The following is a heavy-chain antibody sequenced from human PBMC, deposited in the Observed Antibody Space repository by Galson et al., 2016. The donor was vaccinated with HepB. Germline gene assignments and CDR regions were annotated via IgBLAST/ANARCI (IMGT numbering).Heavy chain of an antibody. CDR2: IWYDGSNK. J-gene: IGHJ4*02. CDR3: ARDAQWPGYYFDY. V-gene: IGHV3-33*08. Sequence: SLRLSCAASGFSFSNSGMSWVRQAPGRGLEWVAVIWYDGSNKYYADSVKGRFTISRDNSKNTLYLQMNSLRAEDTAVYYCARDAQWPGYYFDYWGQGTLVTVSS. D-gene: IGHD6-19*01. CDR1: GFSFSNSG.